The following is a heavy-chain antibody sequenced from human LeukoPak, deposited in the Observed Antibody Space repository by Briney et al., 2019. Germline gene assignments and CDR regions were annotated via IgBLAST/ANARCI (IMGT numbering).Heavy chain of an antibody. Sequence: GGSLRLTCAASGFTFSSYAMSWVRQAPGKGLEWVSAISGSGGSTYYADSVKGRFTISRDNSKNTLYLQMNSLRAEDTAVYYCAKYVGATGGVFDYWGQGTLVTVSS. CDR1: GFTFSSYA. D-gene: IGHD1-26*01. V-gene: IGHV3-23*01. CDR3: AKYVGATGGVFDY. CDR2: ISGSGGST. J-gene: IGHJ4*02.